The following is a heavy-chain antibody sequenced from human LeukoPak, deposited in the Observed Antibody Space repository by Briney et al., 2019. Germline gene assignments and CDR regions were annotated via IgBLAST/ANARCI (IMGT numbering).Heavy chain of an antibody. Sequence: GGSLRLSCAASGFTFSSSVMIWVRQAPGKGLEWVSVISGSGGFTYYADSVKGRFTISTDNSKNTLYLQMNSLRAEDTAVYYCAKDTRVDYWGQGTLVTVSS. CDR3: AKDTRVDY. D-gene: IGHD3-10*01. CDR1: GFTFSSSV. CDR2: ISGSGGFT. V-gene: IGHV3-23*01. J-gene: IGHJ4*02.